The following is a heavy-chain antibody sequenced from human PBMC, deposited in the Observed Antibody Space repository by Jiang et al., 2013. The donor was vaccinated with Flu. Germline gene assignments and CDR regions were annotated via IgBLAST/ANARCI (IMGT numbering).Heavy chain of an antibody. CDR2: ISNSGYDT. CDR1: GFSFSTYG. D-gene: IGHD6-19*01. Sequence: QLLESGGGLVQPGGSLRLSCAASGFSFSTYGMSWVRQAPGRGLEWVSSISNSGYDTYYADSVKGRFTISRDNSKNALSLQMNSLRADDTAVYYCAKDPRRSSGWFSVDVWGQGTTVTVSS. J-gene: IGHJ6*02. V-gene: IGHV3-23*01. CDR3: AKDPRRSSGWFSVDV.